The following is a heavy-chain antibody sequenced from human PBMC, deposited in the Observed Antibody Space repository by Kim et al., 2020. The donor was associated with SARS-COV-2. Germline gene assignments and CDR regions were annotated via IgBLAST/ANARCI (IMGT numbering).Heavy chain of an antibody. CDR3: ARDRGSGWTNHDAFDI. J-gene: IGHJ3*02. Sequence: GGSLRLSCAASGFTFSDYYMSWIRQAPGKGLEWVSYISSSSSYTNYADSVKGRFTISRDNAKNSLYLQMNSLRAEDTAVYHCARDRGSGWTNHDAFDIWGQGTMVTVAS. D-gene: IGHD6-19*01. CDR1: GFTFSDYY. CDR2: ISSSSSYT. V-gene: IGHV3-11*06.